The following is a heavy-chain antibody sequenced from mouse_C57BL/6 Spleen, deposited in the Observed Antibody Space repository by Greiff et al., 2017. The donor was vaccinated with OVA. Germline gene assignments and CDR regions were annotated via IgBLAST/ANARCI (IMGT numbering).Heavy chain of an antibody. CDR3: ATYGSSSLFDY. J-gene: IGHJ2*01. D-gene: IGHD1-1*01. CDR2: INPSTGGT. V-gene: IGHV1-42*01. Sequence: VQLQQSGPELVKPGASVKISCKASGYSFTGYYMNWVKQSPEKSLEWIGEINPSTGGTTYNQKFKAKATLTVDKSSSTAYMQLKSLTSEDSAVYYCATYGSSSLFDYWGQGTTLTVSS. CDR1: GYSFTGYY.